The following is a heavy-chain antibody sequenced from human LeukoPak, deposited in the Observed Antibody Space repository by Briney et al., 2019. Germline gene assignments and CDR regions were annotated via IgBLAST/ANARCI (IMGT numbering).Heavy chain of an antibody. CDR3: ATGRNGVVPAPILGVGPWYNYHYMDV. Sequence: SETLSLTCVVYGGSFSGYYWSWIRQPPGEGLEWIGEIDHSGTTNYNPSLKSRVTMSVDTYKNQFSLMVSSVTAADTAVYYCATGRNGVVPAPILGVGPWYNYHYMDVWGKGITVTVSS. V-gene: IGHV4-34*01. D-gene: IGHD2-2*02. CDR2: IDHSGTT. J-gene: IGHJ6*03. CDR1: GGSFSGYY.